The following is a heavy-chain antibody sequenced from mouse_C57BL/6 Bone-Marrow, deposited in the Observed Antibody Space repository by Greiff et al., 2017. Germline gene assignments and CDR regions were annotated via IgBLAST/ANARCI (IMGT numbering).Heavy chain of an antibody. V-gene: IGHV2-9-1*01. J-gene: IGHJ1*03. CDR1: GFSFTSYA. Sequence: QVQLQESGPGLVAPSQSLSITCTVSGFSFTSYAISWVRQPPGKGLEWLGVIWTGGGTNYNSALKSRLSISKDNSKSQVFLKMNSLQTDDTARYYCARNSITTVVAFYWYFDVWGTGTTVTVSS. CDR2: IWTGGGT. CDR3: ARNSITTVVAFYWYFDV. D-gene: IGHD1-1*01.